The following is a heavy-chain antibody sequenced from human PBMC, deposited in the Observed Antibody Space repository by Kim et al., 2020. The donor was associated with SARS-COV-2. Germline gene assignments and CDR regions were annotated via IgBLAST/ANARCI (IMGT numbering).Heavy chain of an antibody. CDR2: ISYDGSNK. CDR3: ARGDFGGSYPGAGYLDY. V-gene: IGHV3-30*04. J-gene: IGHJ4*02. D-gene: IGHD1-26*01. CDR1: GFTFSSYA. Sequence: GGSLRLSCAASGFTFSSYAMHWVRQAPGKGLEWVAVISYDGSNKYYADSVKGRFTISRDNSKNTLYLQMNSLRAEDTAVYYCARGDFGGSYPGAGYLDYCGQGALFTVSS.